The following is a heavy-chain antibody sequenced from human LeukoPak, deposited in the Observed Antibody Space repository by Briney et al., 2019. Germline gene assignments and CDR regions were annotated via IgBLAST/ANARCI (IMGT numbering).Heavy chain of an antibody. Sequence: SETLSLTCTVSGGSVSSGSYYWSWIRQPPGKGLEWIGYIYYSGSTNYNPSLKSRVTISVDTSKNQFSLKLSSVTAADTAVYYCARDRLNWFDPWGQGTLVTVS. V-gene: IGHV4-61*01. CDR3: ARDRLNWFDP. CDR1: GGSVSSGSYY. J-gene: IGHJ5*02. CDR2: IYYSGST.